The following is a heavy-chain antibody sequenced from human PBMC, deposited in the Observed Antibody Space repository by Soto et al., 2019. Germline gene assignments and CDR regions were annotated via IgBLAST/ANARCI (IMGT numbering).Heavy chain of an antibody. Sequence: EEQLLESGGALVVPGGSLRLSCAASGFAFSNYAMTWVRQAPGKGLEWVSSIRGNGDRTYYAESVKGRFTISRDNSKSTLFLQMNSLRADDTAVYFCARAEVTVVFGFWGQGTLVTVSS. CDR2: IRGNGDRT. J-gene: IGHJ4*02. CDR3: ARAEVTVVFGF. CDR1: GFAFSNYA. D-gene: IGHD2-21*02. V-gene: IGHV3-23*01.